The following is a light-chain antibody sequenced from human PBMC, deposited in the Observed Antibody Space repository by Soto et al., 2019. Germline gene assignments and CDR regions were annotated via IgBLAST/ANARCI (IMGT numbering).Light chain of an antibody. CDR1: SSNIGGGYE. CDR2: DNN. CDR3: QSYDSSLSASV. V-gene: IGLV1-40*01. Sequence: QSVLTQAPSVSGAPGQRITISCAGSSSNIGGGYEVHWYQQLPGTAPKLLIYDNNHRPSGVPDRFSGSKSGTSASLAITGLQVEDEADYYCQSYDSSLSASVFGGGTKLTVL. J-gene: IGLJ3*02.